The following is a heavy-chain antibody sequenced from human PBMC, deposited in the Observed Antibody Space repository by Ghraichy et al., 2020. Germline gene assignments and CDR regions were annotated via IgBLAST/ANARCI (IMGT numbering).Heavy chain of an antibody. CDR1: GYTFTSYD. CDR2: MNPNSGNT. Sequence: ASVKVSCKASGYTFTSYDINWVRQATGQGLEWMGWMNPNSGNTGYAQKFQGRVTMTRNTSISTAYMELSSLRSEDTAVYYCARTPAFGGSSWYTPKNWFDPWGQGTLVTVSS. V-gene: IGHV1-8*01. D-gene: IGHD6-13*01. J-gene: IGHJ5*02. CDR3: ARTPAFGGSSWYTPKNWFDP.